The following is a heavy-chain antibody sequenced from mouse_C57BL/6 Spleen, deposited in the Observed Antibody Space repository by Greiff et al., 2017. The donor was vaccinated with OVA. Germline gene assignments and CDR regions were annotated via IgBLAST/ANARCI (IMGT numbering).Heavy chain of an antibody. CDR1: GFNIKDYY. Sequence: EVKLMESGAELVKPGASVKLSCTASGFNIKDYYMHWVKQRTEQGLEWIGRIDPEDGETKYAPKFQGKATITADTSSNTAYLQLSSLTSEDTAVEYCAQTAQAGYYFDYWGQGTTLTVSS. D-gene: IGHD3-2*02. V-gene: IGHV14-2*01. CDR2: IDPEDGET. J-gene: IGHJ2*01. CDR3: AQTAQAGYYFDY.